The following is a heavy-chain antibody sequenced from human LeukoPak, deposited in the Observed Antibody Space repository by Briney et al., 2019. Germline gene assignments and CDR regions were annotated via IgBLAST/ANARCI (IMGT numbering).Heavy chain of an antibody. J-gene: IGHJ5*02. V-gene: IGHV1-8*01. Sequence: ASVKVSCKASGYTFTSYDINWVRQATGQGLEWMGWMNPNSGNTGYAQKFQGRVTMTRNTSISTACMELSSLRSEDTAVYYCARGSSRYSSSWYWWFDPWGQGTLVTVSS. CDR1: GYTFTSYD. CDR2: MNPNSGNT. CDR3: ARGSSRYSSSWYWWFDP. D-gene: IGHD6-13*01.